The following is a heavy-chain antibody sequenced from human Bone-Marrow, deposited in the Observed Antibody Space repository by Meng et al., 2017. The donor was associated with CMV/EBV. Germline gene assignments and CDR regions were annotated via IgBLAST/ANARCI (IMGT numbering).Heavy chain of an antibody. Sequence: SETLSLTCTVSGVSISTNTYYWGWIRQPPGKGLEWIGNIYYSGSTYYNPSLRSRVNISVDTSKSHFSLKLTSVTAADTAVYYCVGGRGSSWYHADYFDYWGQGTLVTVSS. J-gene: IGHJ4*02. CDR2: IYYSGST. CDR3: VGGRGSSWYHADYFDY. CDR1: GVSISTNTYY. D-gene: IGHD6-13*01. V-gene: IGHV4-39*02.